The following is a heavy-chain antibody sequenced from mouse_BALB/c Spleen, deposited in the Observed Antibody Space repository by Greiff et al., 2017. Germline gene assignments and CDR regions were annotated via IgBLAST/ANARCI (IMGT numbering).Heavy chain of an antibody. CDR3: ARWGNAMDY. CDR2: ISTYYGDA. J-gene: IGHJ4*01. Sequence: QVQLQQSGAELARPGASVKMSCKGSGYTFTDYAMHWVKQSHAKSLEWIGVISTYYGDASYNQKFKGKATMTVDKSSSTAYMELARLTSEDSAIYYCARWGNAMDYWGQGTSVTVSS. V-gene: IGHV1S137*01. CDR1: GYTFTDYA.